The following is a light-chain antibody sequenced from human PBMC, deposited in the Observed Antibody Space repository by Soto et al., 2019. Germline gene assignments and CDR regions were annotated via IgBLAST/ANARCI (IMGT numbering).Light chain of an antibody. V-gene: IGKV3-15*01. Sequence: IVIRQARATLSLSAGERSTGASATLSCRRASQSVSSNLAWHQQQPGQAPRLLIYGASTRATGIPARFSGSGSGTEFTLTISSLQSEDFAVYYCQQYTSWPLTFGHVTRLEVK. CDR3: QQYTSWPLT. J-gene: IGKJ5*01. CDR1: QSVSSN. CDR2: GAS.